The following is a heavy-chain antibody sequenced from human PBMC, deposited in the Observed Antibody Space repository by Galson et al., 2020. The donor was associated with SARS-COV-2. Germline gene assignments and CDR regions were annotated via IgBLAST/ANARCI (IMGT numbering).Heavy chain of an antibody. J-gene: IGHJ4*02. Sequence: GGSLRLSCAASGFTFSSYWMHWVRQAPGKGLVWVSRIYSAGSSTSYADSVKGRFTISGDDAKNTLYLHMRSLRAEDTAVYYCARGDMRNDEFDCWGQGNLVYFSS. D-gene: IGHD3-16*01. V-gene: IGHV3-74*01. CDR2: IYSAGSST. CDR1: GFTFSSYW. CDR3: ARGDMRNDEFDC.